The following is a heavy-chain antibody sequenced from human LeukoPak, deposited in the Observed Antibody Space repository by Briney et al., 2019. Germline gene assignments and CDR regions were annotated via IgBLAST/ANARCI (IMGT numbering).Heavy chain of an antibody. J-gene: IGHJ6*03. D-gene: IGHD2-15*01. V-gene: IGHV1-18*01. CDR1: GYTFTSYG. Sequence: ASVKVSCKASGYTFTSYGTSWVRQAPGQGLEWMGWISAYNGNTNYAQKLQGRVTMTTDTSTSTAYMELRSLRSDDTAVYYCARDLRGGYCSGGSCYNYYYMDVWGKGTTVTISS. CDR2: ISAYNGNT. CDR3: ARDLRGGYCSGGSCYNYYYMDV.